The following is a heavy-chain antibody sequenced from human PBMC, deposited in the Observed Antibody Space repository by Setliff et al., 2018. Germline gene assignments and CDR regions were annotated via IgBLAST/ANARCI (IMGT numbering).Heavy chain of an antibody. V-gene: IGHV3-33*08. CDR1: GFTFSTYR. CDR2: IWDDGVKK. J-gene: IGHJ4*02. Sequence: PGESLKISCAASGFTFSTYRMHWVRQAPGKGLEWVAVIWDDGVKKYHADSVKGRFTISRDNSKNTLYLQMNSLRAEDTAVYYCVRWRWLHSEFDYWGQGTLVTVSS. CDR3: VRWRWLHSEFDY. D-gene: IGHD5-12*01.